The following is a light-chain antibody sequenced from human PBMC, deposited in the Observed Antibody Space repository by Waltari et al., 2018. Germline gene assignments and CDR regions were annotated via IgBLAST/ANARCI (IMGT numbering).Light chain of an antibody. Sequence: QSALTQPASVSGSPGQSIPISCTGTSSDVGRYNLVSWYQQHPGKAPKLMVYRFSGSKSGNSASLTISGLQAEDEADYSCSSYAGSSTLVFGGGTKVTVL. CDR1: SSDVGRYNL. V-gene: IGLV2-23*01. CDR3: SSYAGSSTLV. J-gene: IGLJ3*02.